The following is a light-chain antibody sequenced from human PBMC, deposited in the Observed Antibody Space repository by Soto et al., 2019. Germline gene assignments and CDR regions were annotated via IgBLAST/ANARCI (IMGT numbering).Light chain of an antibody. V-gene: IGKV1-27*01. CDR2: AAS. CDR1: QGISNY. CDR3: QKYQSAFWT. Sequence: DIQMTQSPSALSASVGDRVTIICRASQGISNYVAWYQKKPGKVPKLLIYAASALQSGVPYPFSGSGSGKDFTLTISRMQPEDVANYYCQKYQSAFWTFGHGTKV. J-gene: IGKJ1*01.